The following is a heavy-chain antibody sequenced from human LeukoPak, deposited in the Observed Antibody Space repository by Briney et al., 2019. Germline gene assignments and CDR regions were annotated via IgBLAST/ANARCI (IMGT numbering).Heavy chain of an antibody. D-gene: IGHD5-18*01. CDR1: GYTFTGYY. CDR3: AREIGEDTAMVHPPYYYYYMDV. CDR2: INPNSGGT. Sequence: ASVKVSCKASGYTFTGYYMHWVRQAPGQGLEWMGWINPNSGGTNYAQKFQGRVTMTRDTSISTAYMELSRLRSDDTAVYYCAREIGEDTAMVHPPYYYYYMDVWGKGTTVTVSS. V-gene: IGHV1-2*02. J-gene: IGHJ6*03.